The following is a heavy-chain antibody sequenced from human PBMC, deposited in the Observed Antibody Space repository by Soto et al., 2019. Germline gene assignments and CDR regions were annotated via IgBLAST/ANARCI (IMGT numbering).Heavy chain of an antibody. V-gene: IGHV1-18*01. CDR3: ARVQLLYYYYYGMDV. CDR1: GYTFTSFG. D-gene: IGHD2-2*01. Sequence: ASVKVSCKASGYTFTSFGISWVRQAPAQGLEWMGWISAYNGNTNYAPKLQGRATMTTDTSTSIDYMELRSLRSDDTAVYYCARVQLLYYYYYGMDVWGQGTTVTVSS. CDR2: ISAYNGNT. J-gene: IGHJ6*02.